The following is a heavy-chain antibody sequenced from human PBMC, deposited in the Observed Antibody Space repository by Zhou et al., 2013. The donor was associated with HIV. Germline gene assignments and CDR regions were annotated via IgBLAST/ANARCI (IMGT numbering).Heavy chain of an antibody. V-gene: IGHV4-4*09. D-gene: IGHD3-22*01. CDR1: GGSISSYY. CDR2: IYTSGST. J-gene: IGHJ3*02. Sequence: QVQLQESGPGLVKPSETLSLTCTVSGGSISSYYWSWIRQPPGKGLEWIGYIYTSGSTNYNPSLKSRVTISVDTSKNQFSLKLSSVTAADTAVYYCARDYYDSSGYWDAFDIWGQGTMVTVSS. CDR3: ARDYYDSSGYWDAFDI.